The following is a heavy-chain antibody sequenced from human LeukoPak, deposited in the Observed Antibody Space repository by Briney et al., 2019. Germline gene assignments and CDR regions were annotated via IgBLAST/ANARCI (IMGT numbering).Heavy chain of an antibody. J-gene: IGHJ5*02. CDR1: GFTFSSYA. D-gene: IGHD3-16*02. V-gene: IGHV3-23*01. Sequence: GGSLRLSCAASGFTFSSYAMSWVRQAPGKGLEWVSGISGSGGSTYYADSVKGRFTISRDNSKNTLYLQMNSLRAEDTAVYYCAKSYDYIWGSYRFNWFDRWGQGTLVTVSS. CDR2: ISGSGGST. CDR3: AKSYDYIWGSYRFNWFDR.